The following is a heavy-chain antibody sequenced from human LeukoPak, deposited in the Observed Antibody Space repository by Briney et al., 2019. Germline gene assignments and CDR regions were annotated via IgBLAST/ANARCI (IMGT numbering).Heavy chain of an antibody. CDR3: GKDMSPGGLDN. CDR1: GITFSSYG. V-gene: IGHV3-9*01. Sequence: GRSLRLSCAASGITFSSYGMHWVRQTPGKGLEWVSGIYWNSGRTGYADSVKGRFTISRDNAKNSLYLQMNSLRAEDTALYYCGKDMSPGGLDNWGQGTLVTVSS. J-gene: IGHJ4*02. D-gene: IGHD3-10*01. CDR2: IYWNSGRT.